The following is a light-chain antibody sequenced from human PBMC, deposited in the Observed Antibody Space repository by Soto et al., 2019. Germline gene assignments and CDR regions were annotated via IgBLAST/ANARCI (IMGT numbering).Light chain of an antibody. J-gene: IGKJ1*01. CDR3: QQYNSYSRT. CDR2: KAS. Sequence: DIQMTQSPSSLSASVSERVTITCRASQSVRSYLNWYQQKPGKAPKLLIYKASSLESGVPSRFSGSGSGTEFTLTISSLQPDDFATYYCQQYNSYSRTFGQGTKVDIK. V-gene: IGKV1-5*03. CDR1: QSVRSY.